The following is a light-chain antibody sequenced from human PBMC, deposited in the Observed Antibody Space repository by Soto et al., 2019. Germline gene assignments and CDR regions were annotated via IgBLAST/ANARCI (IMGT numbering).Light chain of an antibody. CDR1: QSLLDSDDGNTH. V-gene: IGKV2-40*01. J-gene: IGKJ5*01. CDR3: KQRISPPIT. CDR2: TLS. Sequence: IVMTQTPLSLPATPGEPASISCRSSQSLLDSDDGNTHLDWYLQKPWQSAQLLIYTLSDRASGVPERFSGSGSGTDFTLKISRVEAEDVGVYYCKQRISPPITFGQGTRLEIK.